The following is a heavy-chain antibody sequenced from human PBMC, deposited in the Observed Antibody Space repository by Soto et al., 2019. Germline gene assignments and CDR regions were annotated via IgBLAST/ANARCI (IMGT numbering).Heavy chain of an antibody. CDR1: GYKFTTFW. CDR2: IDPTDSFT. J-gene: IGHJ3*01. D-gene: IGHD2-15*01. V-gene: IGHV5-10-1*01. Sequence: GESLKISCKASGYKFTTFWLNWVRQTPGKGLEWLGRIDPTDSFTNYSPPFEGHVTISVDRSISTAYLQWNSLQASDTAIYSCARAGSGGSRDAFDVCDQGTTGTFSS. CDR3: ARAGSGGSRDAFDV.